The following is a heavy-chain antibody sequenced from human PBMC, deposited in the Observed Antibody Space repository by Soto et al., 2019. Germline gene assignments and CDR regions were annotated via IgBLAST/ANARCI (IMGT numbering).Heavy chain of an antibody. J-gene: IGHJ3*02. CDR1: GFTFSSYA. CDR2: ISYIGSNK. CDR3: AKDQSGSVNAFDI. V-gene: IGHV3-30*04. Sequence: QVQLVESGGGVVQPGRSLRLSCAASGFTFSSYAMHWVRQAPGKGLEWVAVISYIGSNKYYGDTVKGRFTISRDNSKNSLYLQMNSLRAEDTAVYYCAKDQSGSVNAFDIWGQGTMVTVSP. D-gene: IGHD6-25*01.